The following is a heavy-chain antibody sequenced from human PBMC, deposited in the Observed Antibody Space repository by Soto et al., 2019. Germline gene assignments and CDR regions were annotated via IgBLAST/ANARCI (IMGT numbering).Heavy chain of an antibody. Sequence: ASVKVSCKASGYTFTSYVISWVRQAPGQGLEWMGWISAYNGNTNYAQKLQGRVTMTTDTSTSTAYMELRSLRSDDTAVYYCAIDQVDYIWGSYRSNYFDYWGQGTLVTVSS. D-gene: IGHD3-16*02. CDR3: AIDQVDYIWGSYRSNYFDY. CDR2: ISAYNGNT. V-gene: IGHV1-18*01. CDR1: GYTFTSYV. J-gene: IGHJ4*02.